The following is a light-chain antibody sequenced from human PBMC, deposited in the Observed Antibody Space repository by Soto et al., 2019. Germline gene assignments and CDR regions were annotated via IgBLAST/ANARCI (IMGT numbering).Light chain of an antibody. CDR3: CSYAGSYTFV. CDR1: SSDAGGYNY. Sequence: LTQPRSVSGSPGQSVTISCTGTSSDAGGYNYVSWYQQHPGKAPKLMIYDVSKRPSGVPDRFSGSKSGNTASLTISGLQAEDEADYYCCSYAGSYTFVFGTGTKVTVL. V-gene: IGLV2-11*01. CDR2: DVS. J-gene: IGLJ1*01.